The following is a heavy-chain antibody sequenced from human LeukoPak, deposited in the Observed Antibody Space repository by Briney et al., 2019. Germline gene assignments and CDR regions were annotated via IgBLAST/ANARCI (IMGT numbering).Heavy chain of an antibody. V-gene: IGHV3-49*04. CDR1: GFTFGDYA. CDR2: IRSKTYGETI. J-gene: IGHJ4*02. D-gene: IGHD5-12*01. Sequence: GGSLRLSCTAPGFTFGDYAMSWVRQAPGKGLEWVVFIRSKTYGETIEYAASVKGRFTISRDDSKSIAYLQMNSLKIEDTAVYYCTRAGGYDNYFHYWGQGTLVTVSS. CDR3: TRAGGYDNYFHY.